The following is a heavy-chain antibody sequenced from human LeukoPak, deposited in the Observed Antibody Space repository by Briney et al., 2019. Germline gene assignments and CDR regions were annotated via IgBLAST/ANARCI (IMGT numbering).Heavy chain of an antibody. Sequence: PGGSLRLSCAASGLTFGSYGMSSVRQAPRKGREWVSFITINAGRTSYADSVEGRFTNSRDNPRNALYMQMNSLRDEDTAIYYCAIMHGYYDGSGYWVQWGQGTLVTVSS. J-gene: IGHJ1*01. V-gene: IGHV3-23*01. CDR2: ITINAGRT. D-gene: IGHD3-22*01. CDR3: AIMHGYYDGSGYWVQ. CDR1: GLTFGSYG.